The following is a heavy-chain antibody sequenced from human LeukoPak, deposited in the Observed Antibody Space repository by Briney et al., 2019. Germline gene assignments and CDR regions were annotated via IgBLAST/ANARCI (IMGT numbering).Heavy chain of an antibody. J-gene: IGHJ6*02. D-gene: IGHD3-10*01. CDR1: GFTFDDYA. V-gene: IGHV3-9*01. CDR2: ISWNSGSI. Sequence: GGSLRLSCAASGFTFDDYAMHWVRQAPGKGLEWVSGISWNSGSIGYADSVKGRFTISRDNAKNSLYLQMNSLRAEDTAVYYCAKGQSAFGGASYYYGMDVWGQGTTVTVSS. CDR3: AKGQSAFGGASYYYGMDV.